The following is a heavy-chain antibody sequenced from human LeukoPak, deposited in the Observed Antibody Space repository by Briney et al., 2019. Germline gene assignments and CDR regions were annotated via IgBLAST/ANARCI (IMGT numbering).Heavy chain of an antibody. V-gene: IGHV4-61*02. CDR3: ARGLYDFWSGYYNDYYYMDV. CDR1: GGSISRGSYY. D-gene: IGHD3-3*01. J-gene: IGHJ6*03. CDR2: IYTSGST. Sequence: SQTLSLTCTVSGGSISRGSYYWSWIRQPAGRGLEWIGRIYTSGSTNYNPSLKSRVTISVDTSKNQFSLKLSSVTAADTAVYYCARGLYDFWSGYYNDYYYMDVWGKGTTVTVSS.